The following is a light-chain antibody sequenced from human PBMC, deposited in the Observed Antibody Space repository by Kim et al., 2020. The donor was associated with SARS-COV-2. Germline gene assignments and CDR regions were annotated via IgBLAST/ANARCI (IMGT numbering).Light chain of an antibody. CDR2: DAS. J-gene: IGKJ2*01. CDR1: QVISNY. CDR3: QQCYSLPRT. V-gene: IGKV1-33*01. Sequence: DIQMTQSPSSLSASVGDRVTITCQASQVISNYLNWYQQKPGKAPKLLIYDASNLATGVPSRFSGSGSGTDFTFTISSLQPEDIATYYCQQCYSLPRTFGQGTKLEI.